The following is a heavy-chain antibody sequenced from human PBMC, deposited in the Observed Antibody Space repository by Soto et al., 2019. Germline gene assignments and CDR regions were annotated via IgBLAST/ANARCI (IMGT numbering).Heavy chain of an antibody. Sequence: PSETLSLTCAVSGGSISSGAYYFACIGQHPGKGLEWIAYIHYSGRTYYNPSLKSRVTISVDTSNNQFSLKLSSVTAADTAVYYCARYYFDSSGYSNWFDPWGQGTLVTVSS. D-gene: IGHD3-22*01. CDR3: ARYYFDSSGYSNWFDP. J-gene: IGHJ5*02. V-gene: IGHV4-31*11. CDR1: GGSISSGAYY. CDR2: IHYSGRT.